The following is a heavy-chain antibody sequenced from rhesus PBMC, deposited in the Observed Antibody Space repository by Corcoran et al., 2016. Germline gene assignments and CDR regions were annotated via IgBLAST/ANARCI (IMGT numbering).Heavy chain of an antibody. V-gene: IGHV4-169*01. CDR1: GGSISSSY. CDR2: IYGSGSST. CDR3: ARGRISGSR. J-gene: IGHJ4*01. Sequence: QLQLQESGPGLVKPSETLSVTCAVSGGSISSSYWSWMSQAPGKGLEWIGYIYGSGSSTNYNPSLKSRVTLSVDTAKTQLSLKLSSGTTADTAVYYCARGRISGSRWGQGVLVTVSS. D-gene: IGHD2-21*01.